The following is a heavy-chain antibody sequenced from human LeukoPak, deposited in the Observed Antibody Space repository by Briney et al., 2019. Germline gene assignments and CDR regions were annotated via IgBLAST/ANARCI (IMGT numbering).Heavy chain of an antibody. CDR2: INHSGST. J-gene: IGHJ4*02. CDR3: ARDRHWTNDWVFDY. V-gene: IGHV4-34*01. Sequence: SETLSLTCAVYGGSFSGYYWSWIRQPPGKGPEWIGEINHSGSTNYKPSLKSRITISVDTSKNQFSLKLSSVTAADTAVYYCARDRHWTNDWVFDYWGQGTLVTVSS. CDR1: GGSFSGYY. D-gene: IGHD1/OR15-1a*01.